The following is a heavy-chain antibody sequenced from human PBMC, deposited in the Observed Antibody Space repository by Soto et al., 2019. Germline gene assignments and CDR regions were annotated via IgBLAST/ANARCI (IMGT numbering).Heavy chain of an antibody. J-gene: IGHJ4*02. CDR1: GFTFTSHS. Sequence: QVQLVESGGAVVQSGRSLRLSCAASGFTFTSHSIHWVRQGPGKGLEWVAVVSDDGSITYYADSVKGRFTISRDNSKNTAYLQVNSLRAEDTAVYYCAREPYNGSQYFDYWGQGTLVTVSS. D-gene: IGHD1-26*01. V-gene: IGHV3-30-3*01. CDR2: VSDDGSIT. CDR3: AREPYNGSQYFDY.